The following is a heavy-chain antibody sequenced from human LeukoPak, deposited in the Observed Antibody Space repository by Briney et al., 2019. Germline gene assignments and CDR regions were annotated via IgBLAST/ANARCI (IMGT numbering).Heavy chain of an antibody. J-gene: IGHJ4*02. D-gene: IGHD3-22*01. CDR3: ATDRPDYYDSTTSLDY. Sequence: ASVKVSCKVSGYTLTELSIHWLRQAPGKGLEWMGGFDPEDGETIYAQKFQGRVTMTEDTSTDTAYMELSSLRSEDTAVYYCATDRPDYYDSTTSLDYWGQGTLVTVSS. CDR1: GYTLTELS. CDR2: FDPEDGET. V-gene: IGHV1-24*01.